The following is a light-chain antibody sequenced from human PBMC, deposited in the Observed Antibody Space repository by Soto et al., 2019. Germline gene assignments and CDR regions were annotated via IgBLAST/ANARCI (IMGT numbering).Light chain of an antibody. J-gene: IGKJ1*01. V-gene: IGKV1-5*03. CDR2: KAS. CDR3: QQFYRYPWT. CDR1: QSVDTC. Sequence: DIQMTQSPSALSASVGDTVTITCRASQSVDTCLAWYQQKPGKAPHLLIYKASRLETGVPSRFSGNGSVTDYTLTITGLQPDDFATYYCQQFYRYPWTFGQGTKVEI.